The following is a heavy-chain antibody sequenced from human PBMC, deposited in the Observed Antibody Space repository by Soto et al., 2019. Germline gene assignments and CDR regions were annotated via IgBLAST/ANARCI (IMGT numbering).Heavy chain of an antibody. V-gene: IGHV1-69*13. D-gene: IGHD5-18*01. CDR3: ATGGRGYSSAPRFYFEY. CDR2: ILPIFDTT. CDR1: GGIFRMNA. Sequence: AVKVSCKASGGIFRMNAISWVRQAPGQGLEWMGGILPIFDTTHYAQKFQGRVTITADESTSTAYMELSSLKSEDTALYYCATGGRGYSSAPRFYFEYWGHVTLVTVSS. J-gene: IGHJ4*01.